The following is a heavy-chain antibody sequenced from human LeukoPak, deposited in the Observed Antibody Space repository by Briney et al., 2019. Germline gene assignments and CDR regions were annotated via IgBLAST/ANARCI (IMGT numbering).Heavy chain of an antibody. J-gene: IGHJ4*02. CDR3: AREARAGRHFDY. V-gene: IGHV4-38-2*02. D-gene: IGHD3-10*01. Sequence: SETLSLTCTVSGYSINNGYYWGWIRQPPGKGLEWIGRIYTSGSTNYNPSLKSRVTISVDTSKNQFSLKLSSVTAADTAVYYCAREARAGRHFDYWGQGTLVTVSS. CDR1: GYSINNGYY. CDR2: IYTSGST.